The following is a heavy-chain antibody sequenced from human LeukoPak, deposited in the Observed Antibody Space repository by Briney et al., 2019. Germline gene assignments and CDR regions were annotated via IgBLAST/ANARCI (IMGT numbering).Heavy chain of an antibody. CDR2: IKQDGSAK. D-gene: IGHD1-26*01. CDR1: GFTFSSYG. V-gene: IGHV3-7*01. CDR3: ARDQSGSYSY. Sequence: GGTLRLSCAASGFTFSSYGMSWVRQAPGKGLEWVANIKQDGSAKYYVDSVKGRFTISRDNAKNSLYLQMSSLRAEDTAVYYCARDQSGSYSYWGQGILVTASS. J-gene: IGHJ4*02.